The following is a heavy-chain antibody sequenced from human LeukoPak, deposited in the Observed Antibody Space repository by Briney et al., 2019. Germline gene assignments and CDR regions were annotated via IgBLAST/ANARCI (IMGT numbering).Heavy chain of an antibody. CDR1: GFTFSSYS. V-gene: IGHV3-21*01. D-gene: IGHD2-2*01. CDR2: ISSSSSYI. J-gene: IGHJ6*02. CDR3: ARDRGPSIYYYYYGMDV. Sequence: GGSLRLSCAASGFTFSSYSMNWVRQAPGKGLEWVSSISSSSSYIYYADSVKGRFTISRDNAKNSLYLQMNSLRAEDTAVYYCARDRGPSIYYYYYGMDVWGQGTTVTVSS.